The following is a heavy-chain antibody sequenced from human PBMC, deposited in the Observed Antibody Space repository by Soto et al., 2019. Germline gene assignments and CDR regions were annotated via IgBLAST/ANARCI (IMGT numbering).Heavy chain of an antibody. CDR2: IYYSGSA. CDR3: ARNYGGNVDY. V-gene: IGHV4-59*08. Sequence: QVQLQESGPGLVRPSETLSLTCTVSGGSISSYYWSWIRQPPGKGLEWIGYIYYSGSANYNPSLKSRVTIAVDTSKNQFSLKRSSATAADTAVYYCARNYGGNVDYWGQGTLVTVSS. D-gene: IGHD4-17*01. J-gene: IGHJ4*02. CDR1: GGSISSYY.